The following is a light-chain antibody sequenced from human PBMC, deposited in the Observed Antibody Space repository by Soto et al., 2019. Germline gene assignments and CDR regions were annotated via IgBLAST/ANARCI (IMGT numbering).Light chain of an antibody. V-gene: IGLV1-40*01. CDR2: DNS. CDR1: SSNIGSVYD. Sequence: QSVLTQPPSVSGAPGQRVTISCTGSSSNIGSVYDVHWYQQLPGTAPKLLIYDNSNRPSGVPDRFSGSKSGTSASLAITGLQAEDEADYYCQSYDSSLSVSGGFSVFGTGTKVTVL. J-gene: IGLJ1*01. CDR3: QSYDSSLSVSGGFSV.